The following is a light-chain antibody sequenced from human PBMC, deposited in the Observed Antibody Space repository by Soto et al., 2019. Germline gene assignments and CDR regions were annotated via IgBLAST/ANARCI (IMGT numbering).Light chain of an antibody. Sequence: SYELTQPLSVSMALGQTATITCGGNNIETKSVHWYQQKPGQAPMLVIYRDTNRPSGIPERFSGSNSGNTATLTISRAQAGDEVDYFCQVWDSNTQVFGGGTKLTVL. J-gene: IGLJ2*01. CDR2: RDT. CDR1: NIETKS. CDR3: QVWDSNTQV. V-gene: IGLV3-9*01.